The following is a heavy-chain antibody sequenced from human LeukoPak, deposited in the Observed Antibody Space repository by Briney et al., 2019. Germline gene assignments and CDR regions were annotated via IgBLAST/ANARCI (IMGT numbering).Heavy chain of an antibody. J-gene: IGHJ6*03. CDR3: ARELRRYYDILAGPNYYMDV. D-gene: IGHD3-9*01. Sequence: SETLSLTCAVSGGSISRGGYSWSWIRQPPGKGLEWIGYFYYSGSTYYNPSLKSRVTISLDTSKNQFSLKLSSVTAADTAVYYCARELRRYYDILAGPNYYMDVWGKGTTVTVSS. CDR1: GGSISRGGYS. V-gene: IGHV4-30-4*07. CDR2: FYYSGST.